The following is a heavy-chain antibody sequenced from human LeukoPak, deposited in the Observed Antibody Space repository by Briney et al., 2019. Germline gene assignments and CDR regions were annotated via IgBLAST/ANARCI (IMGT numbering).Heavy chain of an antibody. Sequence: SQNLSLTCTVSGGSISSGSYYWSWIRQPAGKGLEWIGRIYTSGSTNYNPSLKSRVTISVDTSKNQFSLKLSSVTAADTAVYYCARGLYSSSPENLDYWGQGTLVTVSS. CDR1: GGSISSGSYY. CDR3: ARGLYSSSPENLDY. J-gene: IGHJ4*02. CDR2: IYTSGST. D-gene: IGHD6-6*01. V-gene: IGHV4-61*02.